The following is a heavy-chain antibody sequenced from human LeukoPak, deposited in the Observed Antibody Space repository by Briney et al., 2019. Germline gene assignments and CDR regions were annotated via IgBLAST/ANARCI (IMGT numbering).Heavy chain of an antibody. Sequence: PGGSLRLSCAASGFTFDDYAMHWVRQAPGKGLEWVSGISWNSGSIGYADSVKGRFTISRDNAKNSLYLQMNSLRAEDMALYYCAKSDYYGSAPLDYWGQGTLVTVSP. CDR1: GFTFDDYA. J-gene: IGHJ4*02. V-gene: IGHV3-9*03. CDR2: ISWNSGSI. CDR3: AKSDYYGSAPLDY. D-gene: IGHD3-10*01.